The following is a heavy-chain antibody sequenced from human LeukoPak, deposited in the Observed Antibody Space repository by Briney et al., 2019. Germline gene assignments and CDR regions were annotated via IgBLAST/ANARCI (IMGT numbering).Heavy chain of an antibody. CDR1: GYTFTSYG. J-gene: IGHJ4*02. D-gene: IGHD4-17*01. CDR3: ARDLALRAVAYGDYLLDY. Sequence: GASVKVSCKASGYTFTSYGISWVRQAPGQGLEWMGWISAYNGNTNYAQKLQGRVTMTTDTSTSTAYMELRSLRSDDTAVYYCARDLALRAVAYGDYLLDYWGQGTLVTVSS. V-gene: IGHV1-18*01. CDR2: ISAYNGNT.